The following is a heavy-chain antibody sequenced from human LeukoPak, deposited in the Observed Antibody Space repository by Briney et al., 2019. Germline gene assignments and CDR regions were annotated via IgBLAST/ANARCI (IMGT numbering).Heavy chain of an antibody. CDR1: GYTFTSYG. J-gene: IGHJ4*02. V-gene: IGHV1-18*01. Sequence: ASVKVSCKASGYTFTSYGISWVRQAPGQGLEWMGWLSAYDGNKNYAQKFQGRVAMTTETSTNTAYMELRSLRSDDTAIYYCARMGFTLVRGAKDYWGQGTLVTVSS. CDR3: ARMGFTLVRGAKDY. CDR2: LSAYDGNK. D-gene: IGHD3-10*01.